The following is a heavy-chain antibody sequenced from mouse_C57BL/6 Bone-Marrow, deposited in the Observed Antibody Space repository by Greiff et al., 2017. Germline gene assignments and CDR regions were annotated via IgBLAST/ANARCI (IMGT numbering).Heavy chain of an antibody. J-gene: IGHJ2*01. D-gene: IGHD4-1*01. CDR1: GYTFTSYW. CDR3: ARDEVGRSRGGY. Sequence: VQLQQSGAELVKPGASVKLSCKASGYTFTSYWMHWVKQRPGQGLEWIGMIHPNSGSTNYNEQFKSKATLTVDKSSSTAYLQLSSLTSEDSAVYYCARDEVGRSRGGYWGQGTTLTVSS. V-gene: IGHV1-64*01. CDR2: IHPNSGST.